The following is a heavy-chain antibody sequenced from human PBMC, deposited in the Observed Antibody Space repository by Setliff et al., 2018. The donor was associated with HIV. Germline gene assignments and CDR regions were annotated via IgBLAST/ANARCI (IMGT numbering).Heavy chain of an antibody. D-gene: IGHD2-2*01. CDR3: ASQQDIPPWYFDL. CDR1: GDSISSTHYY. J-gene: IGHJ2*01. CDR2: IYYTGST. Sequence: KTSETLSLTCTVSGDSISSTHYYRSWIRQPAGKGLEWIGRIYYTGSTYYNPSLKSRITISLDTSKNQFSLKLSSVTAADTAVYYCASQQDIPPWYFDLWGRGTLVTVSS. V-gene: IGHV4-39*07.